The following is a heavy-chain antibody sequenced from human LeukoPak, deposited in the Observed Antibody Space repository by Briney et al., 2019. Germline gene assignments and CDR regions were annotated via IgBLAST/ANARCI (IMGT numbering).Heavy chain of an antibody. CDR2: ISSSGRSI. CDR1: GLXFINYE. CDR3: AREVGATNAFDI. V-gene: IGHV3-48*03. J-gene: IGHJ3*02. D-gene: IGHD1-26*01. Sequence: GGSLRLSCAVSGLXFINYEINWVRQIPGKRLEWVAQISSSGRSISYADSVKGRFTVSRDNANSTLYLQMSSLRVDDTAVYYCAREVGATNAFDIWGQGTMVTVSS.